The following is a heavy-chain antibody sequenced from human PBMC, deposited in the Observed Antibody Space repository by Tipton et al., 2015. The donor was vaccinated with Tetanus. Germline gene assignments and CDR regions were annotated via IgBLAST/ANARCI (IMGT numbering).Heavy chain of an antibody. CDR2: ISSGSTYI. V-gene: IGHV3-21*01. J-gene: IGHJ6*02. Sequence: GSLRLSCAASKFSFSRHSMNWVRQAPGKGLEWVSSISSGSTYIYYVDSVKGRFTISRDNAKNSLYLLMDSLRAEDTAVYYCARDQIVEQATRDHDYGVDVWGQGTTVTVSS. CDR3: ARDQIVEQATRDHDYGVDV. CDR1: KFSFSRHS. D-gene: IGHD3-22*01.